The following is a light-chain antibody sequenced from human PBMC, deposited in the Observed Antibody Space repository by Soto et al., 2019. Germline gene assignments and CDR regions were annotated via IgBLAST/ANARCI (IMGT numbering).Light chain of an antibody. CDR1: QSVSSSS. V-gene: IGKV3-20*01. CDR2: DAS. J-gene: IGKJ1*01. CDR3: QQYGGSPRT. Sequence: PGERATLSCRARQSVSSSSLTWYQQKRGQAPRLLIHDASSRATGIPDRFSGSGSGTDFTLTISRLEPEDFAVYYCQQYGGSPRTFGQGTKVEVK.